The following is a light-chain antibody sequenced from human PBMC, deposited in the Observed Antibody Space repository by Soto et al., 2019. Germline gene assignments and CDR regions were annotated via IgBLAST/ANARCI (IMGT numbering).Light chain of an antibody. CDR2: DNN. J-gene: IGLJ1*01. CDR1: SSKIGAGYD. V-gene: IGLV1-40*01. Sequence: QSALTQPPSVSGAPGQRVTISCTGSSSKIGAGYDVHWYQQLPGTAPKLLIYDNNNRPSGVPDRFSGSKSGTSASLAITGLQAEDEADYSCQSYDSSLSGYVFGTGTKVTV. CDR3: QSYDSSLSGYV.